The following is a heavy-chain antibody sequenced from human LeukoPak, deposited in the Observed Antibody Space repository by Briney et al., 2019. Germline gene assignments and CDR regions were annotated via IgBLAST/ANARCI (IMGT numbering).Heavy chain of an antibody. Sequence: GRSLRLSCAASGFTFSSYAMHWVRQAPGKGLEWVAVISYDGSNKSYADSVKGRFTISRDNSKNTLYLQMNSLRAEDTAVYYCASVVAATGFDYWGQGTLVTVSS. CDR1: GFTFSSYA. CDR3: ASVVAATGFDY. CDR2: ISYDGSNK. V-gene: IGHV3-30-3*01. D-gene: IGHD2-15*01. J-gene: IGHJ4*02.